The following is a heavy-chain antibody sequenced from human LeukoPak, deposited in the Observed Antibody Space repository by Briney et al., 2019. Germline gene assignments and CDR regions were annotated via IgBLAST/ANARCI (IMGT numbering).Heavy chain of an antibody. CDR1: GFTFSSYA. CDR3: ARGNGKAYYDFWSGYSSYYYYGMDV. J-gene: IGHJ6*02. Sequence: GGSLRLSCAASGFTFSSYAMHWVRQAPGKGLEWVAVISYDGSNKYYADSVKGRFTISRDNSKNTLYLQMNSLRAEDTAVYYCARGNGKAYYDFWSGYSSYYYYGMDVWGQGTTVTASS. V-gene: IGHV3-30-3*01. D-gene: IGHD3-3*01. CDR2: ISYDGSNK.